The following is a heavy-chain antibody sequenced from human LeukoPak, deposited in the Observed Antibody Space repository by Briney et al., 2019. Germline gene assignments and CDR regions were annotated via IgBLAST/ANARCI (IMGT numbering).Heavy chain of an antibody. CDR3: AKASHRVTILRNFQH. D-gene: IGHD2-21*02. J-gene: IGHJ1*01. CDR2: ISGSGGST. CDR1: GFTFRTYT. V-gene: IGHV3-23*01. Sequence: GGSLTLSCVASGFTFRTYTMNWIRQAPGKGLEWVSAISGSGGSTYYADSVKGRFTISRDNSKNTLYLQMNSLRAEDTAVYYCAKASHRVTILRNFQHWGQGTLVTVSS.